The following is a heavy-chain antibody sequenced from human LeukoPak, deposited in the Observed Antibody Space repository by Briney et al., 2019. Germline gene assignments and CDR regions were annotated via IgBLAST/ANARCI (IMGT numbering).Heavy chain of an antibody. CDR3: TASAGTKNDAFDV. D-gene: IGHD6-13*01. CDR2: IYYIGNT. J-gene: IGHJ3*01. V-gene: IGHV4-39*01. Sequence: PSETLSLTCTVSGGSISSSNYCWGWIRQPPGKGLEWIGTIYYIGNTYYNPSVKSRLTISVDTSGNQFSLKLGSVTAADTAVYFCTASAGTKNDAFDVWGQGTMVTVSS. CDR1: GGSISSSNYC.